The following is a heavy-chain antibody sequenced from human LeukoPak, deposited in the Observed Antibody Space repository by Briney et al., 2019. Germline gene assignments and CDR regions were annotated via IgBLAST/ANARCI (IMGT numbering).Heavy chain of an antibody. Sequence: SETLSLTCAVYGGSFTGYYWSWIRQTPGEGLEWIGEINHSGTTNYNPSLKSRVTISVDTSKNQFSLKLSSMTVADTAVYYCARKEGRSEYQPSFDSWGQGTLVTVSS. CDR1: GGSFTGYY. V-gene: IGHV4-34*01. J-gene: IGHJ4*02. D-gene: IGHD2-2*01. CDR3: ARKEGRSEYQPSFDS. CDR2: INHSGTT.